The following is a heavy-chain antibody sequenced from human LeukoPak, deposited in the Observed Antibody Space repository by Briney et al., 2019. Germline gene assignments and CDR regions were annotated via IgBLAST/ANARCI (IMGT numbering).Heavy chain of an antibody. J-gene: IGHJ6*02. CDR2: IKQDGSEK. D-gene: IGHD6-6*01. CDR1: GFTFSSYW. V-gene: IGHV3-7*01. Sequence: GGSLRLSCAASGFTFSSYWMRWVRQARGKGLEWVANIKQDGSEKYYVDSVKGRFTISRDNAKNSLYLQMNSLRAEDTAVYYCARDQQLVGYGMDVWGQGTTVTVSS. CDR3: ARDQQLVGYGMDV.